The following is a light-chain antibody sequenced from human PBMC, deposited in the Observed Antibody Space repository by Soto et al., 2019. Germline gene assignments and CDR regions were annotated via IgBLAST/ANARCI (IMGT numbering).Light chain of an antibody. CDR3: SLYISGSTYV. CDR1: SSDVGSYNR. V-gene: IGLV2-18*01. Sequence: QSALTQPPSVSGSPGQSVTISCTGTSSDVGSYNRLSWYQQPPGTAPKLIMYEVNTRPSGVPDRFSGSKSGSTASLTISGLQAEDGADYYCSLYISGSTYVFGTGTKVTVL. J-gene: IGLJ1*01. CDR2: EVN.